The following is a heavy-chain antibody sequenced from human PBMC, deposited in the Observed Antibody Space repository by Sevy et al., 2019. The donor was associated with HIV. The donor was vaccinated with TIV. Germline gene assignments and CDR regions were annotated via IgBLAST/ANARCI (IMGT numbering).Heavy chain of an antibody. CDR2: IIAGNGNA. V-gene: IGHV1-3*01. CDR3: ARVFSGYDFAFDI. J-gene: IGHJ3*02. Sequence: ASVKVSCKASGYTFSSYEIHWVHQAPGQTLEWMGWIIAGNGNAKYSQKFQGRVTITRDTSASTAYMELSSLRSEDTAVYYCARVFSGYDFAFDIWGQGTMVTVSS. CDR1: GYTFSSYE. D-gene: IGHD5-12*01.